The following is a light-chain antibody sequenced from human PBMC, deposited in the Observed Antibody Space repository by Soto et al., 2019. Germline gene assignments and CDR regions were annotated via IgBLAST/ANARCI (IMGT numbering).Light chain of an antibody. CDR3: KKYNSYPWT. CDR1: QSISSW. J-gene: IGKJ1*01. CDR2: DAS. Sequence: DIQMHQSLSTLSASVGARVTITCRASQSISSWLAWYQQKPGKANKLLIYDASSLESGVPSRFSGSGSGTEFTLTITSLQPDEFATYYCKKYNSYPWTVGHGTKVAIK. V-gene: IGKV1-5*01.